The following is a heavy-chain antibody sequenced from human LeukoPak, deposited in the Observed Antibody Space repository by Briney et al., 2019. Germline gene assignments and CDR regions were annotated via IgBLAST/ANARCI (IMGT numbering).Heavy chain of an antibody. CDR1: GFTLGEVG. CDR3: AKGLRFLADAFDI. CDR2: ISWNSGRT. J-gene: IGHJ3*02. V-gene: IGHV3-9*03. Sequence: GGSVRLLCAASGFTLGEVGMQCVGHAAGKGLEWVSGISWNSGRTDYADSVKGRFTMSRDNARNSLYLQLNSLRPEDMALYYCAKGLRFLADAFDIRGQGTMVTVSS. D-gene: IGHD3-3*01.